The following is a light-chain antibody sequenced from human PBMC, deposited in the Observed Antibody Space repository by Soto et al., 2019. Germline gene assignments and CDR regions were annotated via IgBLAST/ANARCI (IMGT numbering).Light chain of an antibody. V-gene: IGLV2-8*01. CDR1: SSDVGGYNF. J-gene: IGLJ2*01. CDR2: VVS. Sequence: QSALTQPPSASGSPGQSVTISCTGTSSDVGGYNFVSWYQQHPGKAPKLMIYVVSERPSGVPDRFSGYKSGNTASLTVTGLQAEDEADYYCSSYAGSNIVVFGGGSKRTVL. CDR3: SSYAGSNIVV.